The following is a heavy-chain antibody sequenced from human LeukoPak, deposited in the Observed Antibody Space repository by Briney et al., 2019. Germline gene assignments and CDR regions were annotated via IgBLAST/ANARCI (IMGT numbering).Heavy chain of an antibody. CDR1: GGSFSGYY. Sequence: SETLSLTCAVYGGSFSGYYWSWIRQPPGKGLEWIGEINHSGSTNYNPSLKSRVTISVDTSKNQFSLRLSSATAADTAVYYCARGVVGPTLPFFDFWGLGTLVTVSS. D-gene: IGHD1-26*01. J-gene: IGHJ4*02. CDR3: ARGVVGPTLPFFDF. CDR2: INHSGST. V-gene: IGHV4-34*01.